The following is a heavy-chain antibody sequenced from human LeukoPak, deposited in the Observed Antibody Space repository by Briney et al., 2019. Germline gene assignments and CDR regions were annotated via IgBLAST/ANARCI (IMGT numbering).Heavy chain of an antibody. J-gene: IGHJ4*02. CDR1: GGTFSSYA. CDR3: VTDGYYYDSSGYYYRFDY. V-gene: IGHV1-69*05. Sequence: SVKVSCKASGGTFSSYAISWVRQAPGQGLEWMGRIIPIFGTANYAQKFQSRVTITTDESTSTAYMELSSLRSEDTAVYYCVTDGYYYDSSGYYYRFDYWGQGTLVTVSS. D-gene: IGHD3-22*01. CDR2: IIPIFGTA.